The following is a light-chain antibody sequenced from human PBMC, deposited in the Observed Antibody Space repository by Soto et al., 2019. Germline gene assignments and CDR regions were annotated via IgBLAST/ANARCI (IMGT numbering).Light chain of an antibody. V-gene: IGKV1-12*01. J-gene: IGKJ5*01. CDR3: QQANSFPIT. Sequence: IQMTQSPASLSASVGDTVTITCRASQGLKFLAWYQQKPGKAPRLLIYEATNLQSGVPPRFSGSGSGTDFTLTISSLQPEDFATYFCQQANSFPITFGQGTRLEIK. CDR1: QGLKF. CDR2: EAT.